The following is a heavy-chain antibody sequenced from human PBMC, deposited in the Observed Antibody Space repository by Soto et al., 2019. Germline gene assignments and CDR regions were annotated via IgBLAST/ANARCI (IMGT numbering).Heavy chain of an antibody. Sequence: QVQLVESGGGVVQPGRSLRLSCAASGFTFSSYAMHWVRQAPGKGLEWVAVISYDGSNKYYADSVKGRFTISRDNSKNTLYLQMNSLRAEDTAVYYCARVPEIGSYYYCYGMDVWGQGTTVTVSS. CDR1: GFTFSSYA. V-gene: IGHV3-30-3*01. D-gene: IGHD2-2*03. CDR3: ARVPEIGSYYYCYGMDV. J-gene: IGHJ6*02. CDR2: ISYDGSNK.